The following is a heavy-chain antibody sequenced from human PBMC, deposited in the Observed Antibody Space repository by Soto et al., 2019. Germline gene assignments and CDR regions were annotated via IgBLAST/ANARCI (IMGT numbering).Heavy chain of an antibody. Sequence: SETLSLTCTVSGGSISSYYWSWIRQPPGKGLEWIGYIYYSGSTNYNPSLKSRVTISVDTSKNQFSLNLSSVTAADTAVYYCARRWGRSFDYWGQGTLVTVSS. CDR3: ARRWGRSFDY. CDR2: IYYSGST. CDR1: GGSISSYY. D-gene: IGHD2-15*01. V-gene: IGHV4-59*08. J-gene: IGHJ4*02.